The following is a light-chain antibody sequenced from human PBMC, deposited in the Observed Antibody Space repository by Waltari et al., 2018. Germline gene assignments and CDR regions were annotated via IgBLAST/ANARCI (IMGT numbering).Light chain of an antibody. CDR2: DVN. V-gene: IGLV2-11*01. Sequence: SALTQPRSVSGSHGQSVTLSLTGSNSDIGDYHYISWHQQHPGRAPKLMRYDVNKRPSGVPRRFSGSKSGNTASLTISGLQAEDETDYYCSSYAGGSLFVFGDGTKVTVL. CDR1: NSDIGDYHY. J-gene: IGLJ1*01. CDR3: SSYAGGSLFV.